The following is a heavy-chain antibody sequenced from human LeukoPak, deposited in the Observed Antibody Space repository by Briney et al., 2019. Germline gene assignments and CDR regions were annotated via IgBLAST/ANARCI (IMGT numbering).Heavy chain of an antibody. D-gene: IGHD4-23*01. CDR1: GFTFSSYF. CDR3: ARVRGDYGGISDY. V-gene: IGHV3-7*05. Sequence: PGGSLRLSCAASGFTFSSYFMNWVRQAPGKGLEWVAKIHPDGSDKYYVDSVKGRFTISRDNAKSSLHLQMNSLRAEDTAVYYCARVRGDYGGISDYWGQGTTVTVSS. J-gene: IGHJ4*03. CDR2: IHPDGSDK.